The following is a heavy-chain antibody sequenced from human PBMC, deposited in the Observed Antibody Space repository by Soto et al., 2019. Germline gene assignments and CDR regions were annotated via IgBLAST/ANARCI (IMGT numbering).Heavy chain of an antibody. CDR1: GFTFSIYA. D-gene: IGHD5-12*01. CDR2: ITNNGDTT. CDR3: AMSAGYGGAFDV. V-gene: IGHV3-23*04. J-gene: IGHJ3*01. Sequence: EKQLVESGGALAQPGGSLRLSCVGSGFTFSIYALTWVRQAPGKGLEWVSLITNNGDTTFFGDSVKGRFSISRDNSKNTLYLQLENLRADDTAVYYCAMSAGYGGAFDVWGQGTMVAVSS.